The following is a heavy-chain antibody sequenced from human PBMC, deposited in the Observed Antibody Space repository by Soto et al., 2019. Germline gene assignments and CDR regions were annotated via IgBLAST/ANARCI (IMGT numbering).Heavy chain of an antibody. CDR2: ISGSGDTI. V-gene: IGHV3-11*01. D-gene: IGHD3-10*01. CDR3: ASYPYYHASEY. Sequence: NPEGSLRLSCAASGFTFSDSYRTWIRQAPGKGLERISYISGSGDTIYYADSVKGRFTVSRANAKNSLYLQMNSLRAEDTAVYYCASYPYYHASEYSGPAPLVTLSS. CDR1: GFTFSDSY. J-gene: IGHJ4*02.